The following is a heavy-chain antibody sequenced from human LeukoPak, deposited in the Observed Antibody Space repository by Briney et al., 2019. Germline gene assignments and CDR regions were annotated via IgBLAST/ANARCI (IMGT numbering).Heavy chain of an antibody. CDR2: ISADGTST. J-gene: IGHJ5*02. CDR3: ARQVAGTGRAWFDP. CDR1: GFTFSSYA. Sequence: PGGSLRLSCVSSGFTFSSYAMHWVRQGPGKGLEYVSSISADGTSTSYANSVRGRFTISRDNSKNTLYLQMGSLRLEDMSVYYCARQVAGTGRAWFDPWGPGTLVSVSS. V-gene: IGHV3-64*01. D-gene: IGHD1-1*01.